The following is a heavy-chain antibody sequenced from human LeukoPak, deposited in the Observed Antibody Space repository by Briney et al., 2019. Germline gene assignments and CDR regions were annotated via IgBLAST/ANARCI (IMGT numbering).Heavy chain of an antibody. V-gene: IGHV1-24*01. CDR2: FGPEDGET. CDR1: GYTLTELS. CDR3: ATEVNGYSYGPKFDY. J-gene: IGHJ4*02. D-gene: IGHD5-18*01. Sequence: GASVKVSCKVSGYTLTELSMHWVRQAPGKGLEWMGGFGPEDGETIYAQKFQGRVTMTEDTSTDTAYMELSSLRSEDTAVYYCATEVNGYSYGPKFDYWGQGTLVTVSS.